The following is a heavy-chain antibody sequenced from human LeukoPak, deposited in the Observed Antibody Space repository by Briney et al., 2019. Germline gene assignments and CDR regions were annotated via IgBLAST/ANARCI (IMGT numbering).Heavy chain of an antibody. J-gene: IGHJ4*02. Sequence: GGSLRLSCAASGFTFSSYAMHWVRQAPGKGLEWVAVISYDGSNKYYADSVKGRFTISRDNSKNTLYLQMNSLRAEDTAVYYCARDRLLEWLLYFDYWGQGTLVTVSS. D-gene: IGHD3-3*01. CDR2: ISYDGSNK. CDR1: GFTFSSYA. V-gene: IGHV3-30-3*01. CDR3: ARDRLLEWLLYFDY.